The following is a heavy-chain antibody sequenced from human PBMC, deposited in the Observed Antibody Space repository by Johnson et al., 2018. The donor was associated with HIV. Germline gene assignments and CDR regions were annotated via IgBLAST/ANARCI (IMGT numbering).Heavy chain of an antibody. CDR2: INSDGSST. Sequence: VQLVESGGGLVQPGGSLRLSCAASGFTFSSYWMHWVRQAPGKGLVWVSRINSDGSSTSYADSVKGRIPISSDNATNTLYLQMNSLRAEDTAVYYCARAPGYSSGPDAFALWGQGTMVTVSS. V-gene: IGHV3-74*02. D-gene: IGHD6-19*01. CDR3: ARAPGYSSGPDAFAL. CDR1: GFTFSSYW. J-gene: IGHJ3*01.